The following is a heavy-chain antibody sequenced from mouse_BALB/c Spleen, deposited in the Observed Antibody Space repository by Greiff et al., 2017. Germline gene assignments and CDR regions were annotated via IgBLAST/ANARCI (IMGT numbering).Heavy chain of an antibody. CDR2: ISSGGGST. D-gene: IGHD1-1*01. V-gene: IGHV5-12-1*01. J-gene: IGHJ4*01. Sequence: EVKLEESGGGLVKPGGSLKLSCAASGFAFSSYAMSWVRQTPEQRLEWVAYISSGGGSTYYPDTVKGRCTISRDNAKNTLYLQMSSLKSEDTAMYYCGRQTSYYYGPAMDYWGQGTSVTVSS. CDR3: GRQTSYYYGPAMDY. CDR1: GFAFSSYA.